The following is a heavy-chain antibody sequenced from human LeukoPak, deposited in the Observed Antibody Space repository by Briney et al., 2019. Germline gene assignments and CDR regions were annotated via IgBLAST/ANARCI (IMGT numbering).Heavy chain of an antibody. CDR3: AREGGSDYYYYMDV. Sequence: PGGSLRLSCAASGFTFDDYGMSWVRQAPGKGLEWVSGINWNGGSTGYADSVKGRFTISRDNAKNSLYLQMNSLRAEDTAVYYCAREGGSDYYYYMDVWGKGTTVTISS. CDR2: INWNGGST. J-gene: IGHJ6*03. CDR1: GFTFDDYG. D-gene: IGHD3-16*01. V-gene: IGHV3-20*04.